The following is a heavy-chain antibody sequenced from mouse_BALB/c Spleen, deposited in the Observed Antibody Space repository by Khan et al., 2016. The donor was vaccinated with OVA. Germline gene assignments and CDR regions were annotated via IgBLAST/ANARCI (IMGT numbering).Heavy chain of an antibody. D-gene: IGHD1-1*01. CDR2: ISYSGVT. Sequence: VQLKESGPGLVKPSQSLSLTCTVTGYSITSGYAWNRIRQFPRNKLEWMGYISYSGVTSYTPSLKSRISITRDTSKNQFFLQLNSVTTEDTATYYCARGNYYGYYFDYWGQGTTLTVSS. CDR3: ARGNYYGYYFDY. CDR1: GYSITSGYA. V-gene: IGHV3-2*02. J-gene: IGHJ2*01.